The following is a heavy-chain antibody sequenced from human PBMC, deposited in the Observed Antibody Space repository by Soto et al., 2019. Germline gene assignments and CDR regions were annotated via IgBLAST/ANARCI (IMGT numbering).Heavy chain of an antibody. CDR2: IIPIFGTA. D-gene: IGHD1-26*01. V-gene: IGHV1-69*13. J-gene: IGHJ3*02. Sequence: ASVKVSCKASGGTFSSYAISWVRQAPGQGLEWMGGIIPIFGTANYAQKFQGRVTITADESTSTAYMELSSLRPEDTAVYYCARHFYSGSYSGDDAFDIWGQGTMVTVSS. CDR1: GGTFSSYA. CDR3: ARHFYSGSYSGDDAFDI.